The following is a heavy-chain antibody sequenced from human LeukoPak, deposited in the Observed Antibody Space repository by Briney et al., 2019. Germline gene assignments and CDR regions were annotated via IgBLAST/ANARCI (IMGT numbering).Heavy chain of an antibody. CDR1: GGSLRTFY. J-gene: IGHJ4*02. CDR3: ATHSSSSNLFES. V-gene: IGHV4-59*01. D-gene: IGHD6-6*01. Sequence: SETLSLTCTVSGGSLRTFYWSWIRQPPGKGLEWIGCIYYSGTTNYNPSLKSRVTISVDTSNNHFSLKLSSVTAADTAVYYCATHSSSSNLFESWGQGTLVTVSS. CDR2: IYYSGTT.